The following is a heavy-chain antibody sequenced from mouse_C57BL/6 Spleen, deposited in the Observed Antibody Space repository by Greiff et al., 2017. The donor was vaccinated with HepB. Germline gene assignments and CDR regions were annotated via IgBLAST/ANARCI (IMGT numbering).Heavy chain of an antibody. CDR1: GYAFSSSW. J-gene: IGHJ3*01. CDR2: IYPGDGDT. Sequence: QVQLKESGPELVKPGASVKISCKASGYAFSSSWMNWVKQRPGKGLEWIGRIYPGDGDTNYNGKFKGKATLTADKSSSTAYMQLSSLTSEDSAVYFCARDYYGSSSWFAYWGQGTLVTVSA. D-gene: IGHD1-1*01. V-gene: IGHV1-82*01. CDR3: ARDYYGSSSWFAY.